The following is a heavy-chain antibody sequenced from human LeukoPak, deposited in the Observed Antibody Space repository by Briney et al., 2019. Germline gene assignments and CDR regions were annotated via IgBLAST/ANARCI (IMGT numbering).Heavy chain of an antibody. V-gene: IGHV3-23*01. D-gene: IGHD3-10*02. CDR2: ISGSGGNT. CDR3: AELGITMIGGV. J-gene: IGHJ6*04. CDR1: GFTFSSYA. Sequence: GSLRLSCAASGFTFSSYAMNWVRQAPGKGLEWVSAISGSGGNTYYAASVKGRFTISRDNSKNTLYLQMNSLRAEDTAVYYCAELGITMIGGVWGKGTTVTISS.